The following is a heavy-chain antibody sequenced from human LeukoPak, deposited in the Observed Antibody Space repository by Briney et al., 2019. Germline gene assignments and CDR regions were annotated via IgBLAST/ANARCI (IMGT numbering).Heavy chain of an antibody. V-gene: IGHV3-74*01. J-gene: IGHJ4*02. Sequence: GGSLRLSCAASGFTLSSYWMHWVRQAPGKGQVWVSRINSDGSSTSYADSVKGRFTISRDNAKNTLYLQMNSLRAEDTAVYFCAKNIRDQLLCGFNYWGQGIVVTVSS. CDR1: GFTLSSYW. CDR3: AKNIRDQLLCGFNY. D-gene: IGHD2-2*01. CDR2: INSDGSST.